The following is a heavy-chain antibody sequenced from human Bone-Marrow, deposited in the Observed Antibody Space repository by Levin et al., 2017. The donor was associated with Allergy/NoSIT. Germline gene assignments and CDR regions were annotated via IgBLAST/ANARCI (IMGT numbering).Heavy chain of an antibody. CDR2: IDQSGDET. V-gene: IGHV3-74*03. D-gene: IGHD6-25*01. Sequence: LAGGSLRLSCAASGFAFSRYWMHWVRQAPGEGPVWVSRIDQSGDETTYADSVEGRFTTSRDNAKNTLYLQMNSLRVEDTALYYCAISAAAFESWGQGTLVIVSS. CDR3: AISAAAFES. J-gene: IGHJ4*02. CDR1: GFAFSRYW.